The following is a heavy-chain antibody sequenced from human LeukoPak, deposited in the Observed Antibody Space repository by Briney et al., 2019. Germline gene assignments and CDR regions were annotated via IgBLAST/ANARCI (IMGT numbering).Heavy chain of an antibody. J-gene: IGHJ4*02. CDR3: ARVKRSGDYYDSSGYSDGLDYFDY. V-gene: IGHV1-18*01. CDR2: ISAYNGST. Sequence: ASVKVSCKASGYTFTSYGISWVRQAPGQGLEWMGWISAYNGSTNYAQKLQGRVTMTTDTSTSTAYMELRSLRSDDTAVHYCARVKRSGDYYDSSGYSDGLDYFDYWGQGTLVTVSS. D-gene: IGHD3-22*01. CDR1: GYTFTSYG.